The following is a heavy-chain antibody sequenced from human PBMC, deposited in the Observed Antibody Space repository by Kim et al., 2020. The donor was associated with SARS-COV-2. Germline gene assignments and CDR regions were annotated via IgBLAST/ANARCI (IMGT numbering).Heavy chain of an antibody. Sequence: GGSLRLSCAASGFTFSDYYMSWIRQAPGKGLEWVSYISSSGSTIYYADSVKGRFTISRDNAKNSLYLQMNSLRAEDTAVYYCARAVDYGDYADWFDPWGQGTLVTVSS. CDR2: ISSSGSTI. V-gene: IGHV3-11*01. CDR1: GFTFSDYY. D-gene: IGHD4-17*01. CDR3: ARAVDYGDYADWFDP. J-gene: IGHJ5*02.